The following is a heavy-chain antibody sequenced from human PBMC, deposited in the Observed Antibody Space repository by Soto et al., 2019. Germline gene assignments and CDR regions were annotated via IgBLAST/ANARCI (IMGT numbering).Heavy chain of an antibody. D-gene: IGHD1-26*01. CDR2: IYYSGST. Sequence: SETLSLTCTVSGGSISSSNYYWGWIRQPPGKGLEWIGNIYYSGSTYYNPSLKSRVTISVDTSKNQFSLKLSSVTAADTAVYYCARHSIVGATLNYWGQGTLVTV. CDR3: ARHSIVGATLNY. CDR1: GGSISSSNYY. V-gene: IGHV4-39*01. J-gene: IGHJ4*02.